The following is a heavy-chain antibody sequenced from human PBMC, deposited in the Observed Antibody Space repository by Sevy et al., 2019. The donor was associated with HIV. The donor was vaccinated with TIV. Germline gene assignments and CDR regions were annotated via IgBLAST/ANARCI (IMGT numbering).Heavy chain of an antibody. Sequence: ASVKVSCKASGFTFTGYKIYWVRQAPGQGLEWMGWIDPYTGDTNYPRNFKGRVTMTRDTSINTAYMELSRLRSDDTAMYYCVSGSSTWYNYYYYMDVWGKGTTVTVSS. CDR1: GFTFTGYK. CDR3: VSGSSTWYNYYYYMDV. J-gene: IGHJ6*03. V-gene: IGHV1-2*02. CDR2: IDPYTGDT. D-gene: IGHD6-13*01.